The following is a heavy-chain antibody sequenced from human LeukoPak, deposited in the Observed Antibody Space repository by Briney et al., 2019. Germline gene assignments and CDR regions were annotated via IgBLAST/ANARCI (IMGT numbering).Heavy chain of an antibody. D-gene: IGHD6-19*01. J-gene: IGHJ4*02. V-gene: IGHV3-53*01. CDR1: GFTVSNNY. Sequence: GESLRLSCAASGFTVSNNYMSWVRQAPGKGLEWVSVTYSGGSTYYADSVKGRFTISRDNSKNTLYLQMNNLRAEDTAVYYCARGLRYSTGWWYFDCWGQGTLVTVSS. CDR2: TYSGGST. CDR3: ARGLRYSTGWWYFDC.